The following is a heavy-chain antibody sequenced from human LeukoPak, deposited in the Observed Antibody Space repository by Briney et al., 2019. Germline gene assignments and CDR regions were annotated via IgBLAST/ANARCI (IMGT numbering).Heavy chain of an antibody. D-gene: IGHD3-10*01. J-gene: IGHJ4*02. CDR1: GFTFSSYAMH. CDR2: IYYSGST. CDR3: ARTRYYYNSRSYGAPYYFDY. Sequence: GSLRLSCAASGFTFSSYAMHWVRQPPGKGLEWIGSIYYSGSTYYNPSLKSRVTISVDTSKNQFSLKLSSVTAADTAVYYCARTRYYYNSRSYGAPYYFDYWGQGTLVTVSS. V-gene: IGHV4-39*01.